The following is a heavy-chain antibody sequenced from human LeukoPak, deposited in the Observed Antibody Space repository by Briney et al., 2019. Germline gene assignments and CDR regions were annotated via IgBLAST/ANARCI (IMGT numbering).Heavy chain of an antibody. J-gene: IGHJ4*02. CDR1: GGSISGYY. CDR3: ARHASYGGNPTMHDY. D-gene: IGHD4-23*01. V-gene: IGHV4-59*04. CDR2: IYYSGST. Sequence: SETLSLTCTVSGGSISGYYWSWIRQPPGKGLEWIGYIYYSGSTYYNPSLKSRVTISVDTSKNQFSLKLSSVTAADTAVYYCARHASYGGNPTMHDYWGQGTLVTVSS.